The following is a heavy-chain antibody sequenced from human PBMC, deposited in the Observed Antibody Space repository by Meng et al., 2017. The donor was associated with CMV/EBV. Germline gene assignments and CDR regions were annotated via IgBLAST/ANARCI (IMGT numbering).Heavy chain of an antibody. CDR1: GVTFSGSA. J-gene: IGHJ3*02. Sequence: GGSLRLSCAASGVTFSGSAMHWVRQASGKGLEWVGRIRSKANSYATAYAASVKGRFTISRDDSKNTAYLQMNSLKTEDTAVYYCTRHQFAYCGGDCSGDDAFDIWGQGTMVTVSS. D-gene: IGHD2-21*01. V-gene: IGHV3-73*01. CDR2: IRSKANSYAT. CDR3: TRHQFAYCGGDCSGDDAFDI.